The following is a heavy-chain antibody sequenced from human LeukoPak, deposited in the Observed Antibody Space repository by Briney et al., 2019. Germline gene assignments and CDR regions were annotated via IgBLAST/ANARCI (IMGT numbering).Heavy chain of an antibody. V-gene: IGHV3-7*01. CDR1: GFIFSTHW. D-gene: IGHD6-19*01. Sequence: GGSLRLSRAASGFIFSTHWRNWVRQAPGKGLEWVAIIKGDGTETLYVDSVKGRFTISRDNTKNSLYLQMNSLRAEDTAVYYCVGGSGWLPDFWGQGVVVTVSS. CDR2: IKGDGTET. CDR3: VGGSGWLPDF. J-gene: IGHJ4*02.